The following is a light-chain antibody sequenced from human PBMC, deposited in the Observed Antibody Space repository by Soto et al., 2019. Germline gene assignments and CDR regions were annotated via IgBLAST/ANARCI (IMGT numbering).Light chain of an antibody. CDR1: SSNIGGNS. J-gene: IGLJ1*01. CDR3: CSWDSSLSADV. V-gene: IGLV1-51*01. Sequence: QSAMTQPPSVSAAPGQKVTISCSGSSSNIGGNSVSWYQQLPGTAPKLLIYDDNKRPSGIADRFSGSKSGTSATLRITGFQTGDEADYYCCSWDSSLSADVFGTGTKLTVL. CDR2: DDN.